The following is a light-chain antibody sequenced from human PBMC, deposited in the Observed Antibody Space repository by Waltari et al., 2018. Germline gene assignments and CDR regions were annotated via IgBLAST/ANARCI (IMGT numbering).Light chain of an antibody. J-gene: IGLJ2*01. CDR3: CSYAGSYRGV. CDR2: DVS. CDR1: SSDVGGYNY. Sequence: QSALTQPRSVSGSPGQSVTISCTGTSSDVGGYNYVSWYQQHPGKAPKLMLYDVSKRPPGVLDRCAGSKSGNSASPTISGLQAEDEADYYCCSYAGSYRGVFGGGTKLTVL. V-gene: IGLV2-11*01.